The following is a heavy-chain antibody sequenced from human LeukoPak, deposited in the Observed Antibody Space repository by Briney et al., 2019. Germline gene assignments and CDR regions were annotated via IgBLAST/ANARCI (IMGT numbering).Heavy chain of an antibody. V-gene: IGHV1-46*01. J-gene: IGHJ6*03. CDR3: ARDQLPVVAAPKSRYYYYYMDV. CDR1: GYTFTSYY. D-gene: IGHD2-15*01. Sequence: ASVKVSCKASGYTFTSYYMHWVRQAPGQGLEWMGIINPSGGSTSYAQKFQSRVTMTRDTSTSTVYMELSSLRSEDTAVYYCARDQLPVVAAPKSRYYYYYMDVWGKGTTVTVSS. CDR2: INPSGGST.